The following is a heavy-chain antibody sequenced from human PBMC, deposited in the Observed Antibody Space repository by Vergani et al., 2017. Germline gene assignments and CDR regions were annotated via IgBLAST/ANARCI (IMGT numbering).Heavy chain of an antibody. CDR1: GFTFNNSN. CDR2: IRYDDSRNK. J-gene: IGHJ3*02. Sequence: LQLVESGGGLVQPGESLRLSCAASTSGFTFNNSNMHWVRQAPGKGLEWVAFIRYDDSRNKYYAASVQGRFIISRDNSKNTVFLQMNSLRPEDTALYYGAKDFVPGRAFDNWGQGTMVTVSS. CDR3: AKDFVPGRAFDN. V-gene: IGHV3-30*02.